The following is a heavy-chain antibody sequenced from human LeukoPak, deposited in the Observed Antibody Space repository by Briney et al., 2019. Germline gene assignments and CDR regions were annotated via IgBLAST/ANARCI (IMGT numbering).Heavy chain of an antibody. CDR3: AKGAAAGKVDWFDP. J-gene: IGHJ5*02. CDR1: GLSFTNYA. V-gene: IGHV3-23*01. D-gene: IGHD6-13*01. CDR2: LSGYGGA. Sequence: GGSLRLSCEASGLSFTNYAMMWVRQAPGKGLQWISTLSGYGGAYYADSGEGRFIISRDISKNTMFLQMYSLRAEDTAVYYCAKGAAAGKVDWFDPWGQGTLVTVSS.